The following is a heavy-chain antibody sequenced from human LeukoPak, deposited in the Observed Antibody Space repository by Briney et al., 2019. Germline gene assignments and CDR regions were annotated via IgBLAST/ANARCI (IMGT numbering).Heavy chain of an antibody. CDR3: ARTGYSSSWDVPLFDY. CDR1: GGSISSSSYY. D-gene: IGHD6-13*01. J-gene: IGHJ4*02. V-gene: IGHV4-39*01. CDR2: IYYIGST. Sequence: SETLSLTCTVSGGSISSSSYYWGWIRQPPGKGLEWIGSIYYIGSTYYNPSLKSRVTISVDTSTNQFSLKLSSVTAADTALYYCARTGYSSSWDVPLFDYWGQGTLVTVSS.